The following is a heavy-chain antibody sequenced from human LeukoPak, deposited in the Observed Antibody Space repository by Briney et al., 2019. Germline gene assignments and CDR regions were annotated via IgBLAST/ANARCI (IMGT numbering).Heavy chain of an antibody. J-gene: IGHJ4*02. CDR1: GFTFTDHY. D-gene: IGHD2/OR15-2a*01. CDR2: IGPHSTFA. V-gene: IGHV1-2*02. Sequence: EASVKVSCKSSGFTFTDHYIHWVRLGPGQGLEWMGYIGPHSTFASSPQEFQGRVTMTRDASMSTAYMELTRLTSDDTAVYYCVREGEGPLSKDFDYWGQGTLVTVSS. CDR3: VREGEGPLSKDFDY.